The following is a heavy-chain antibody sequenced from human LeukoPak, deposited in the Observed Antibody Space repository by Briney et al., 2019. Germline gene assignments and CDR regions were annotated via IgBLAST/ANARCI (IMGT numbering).Heavy chain of an antibody. CDR3: ARGLRSRGGSWYSYTWLVH. D-gene: IGHD6-13*01. Sequence: ASMKVSCKASGYTFTSYDINWVRQATGQGLEWMGWMNPNSGNTGYAQKFQGRVTMNRNPSISTAYMELSSLRSEDTAVYYCARGLRSRGGSWYSYTWLVHWGQGTLVTVSS. CDR1: GYTFTSYD. J-gene: IGHJ5*02. V-gene: IGHV1-8*01. CDR2: MNPNSGNT.